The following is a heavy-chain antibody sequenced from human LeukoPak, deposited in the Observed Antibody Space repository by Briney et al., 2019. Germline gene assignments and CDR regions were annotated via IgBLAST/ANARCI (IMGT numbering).Heavy chain of an antibody. Sequence: PSETLSLTCAVYGGSFSGYYWSWIRQPPGKGLEWIGEINHSGSTNYNPSLKSRVTISVDTSKNQFSLKLSSVTAADTAVYYCARLITYYYDSSGYYYSSPVNYFDYWGQGTLVTVFS. D-gene: IGHD3-22*01. CDR2: INHSGST. CDR1: GGSFSGYY. V-gene: IGHV4-34*01. CDR3: ARLITYYYDSSGYYYSSPVNYFDY. J-gene: IGHJ4*02.